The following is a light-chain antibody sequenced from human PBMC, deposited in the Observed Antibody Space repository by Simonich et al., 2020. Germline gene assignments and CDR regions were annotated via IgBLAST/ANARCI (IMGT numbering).Light chain of an antibody. J-gene: IGKJ1*01. Sequence: EIVLTQSPATLSLSPGERATLSCRASQSVSSSLAWYQQKPGQAPRLLIYDASTRATGIPARFSGSGSGTDFTLTISSLEPEDFAVYYCQQRSNWWTFGQGTKVEIK. CDR2: DAS. V-gene: IGKV3-11*01. CDR3: QQRSNWWT. CDR1: QSVSSS.